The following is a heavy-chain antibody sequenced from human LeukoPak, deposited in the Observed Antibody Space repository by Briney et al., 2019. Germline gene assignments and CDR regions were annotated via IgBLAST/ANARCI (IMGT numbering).Heavy chain of an antibody. CDR1: GYTLTELS. D-gene: IGHD3-22*01. Sequence: ASVKVSCKVSGYTLTELSMHWVRQAPGKGLEWMGGFYPEDCETIYAQKFQGRVTMTEDTSKDKADMELSSLRSEDTAVYYCATVIGGGVYDSTRLGSYYFDYWGQGTLVTVSS. J-gene: IGHJ4*02. CDR2: FYPEDCET. CDR3: ATVIGGGVYDSTRLGSYYFDY. V-gene: IGHV1-24*01.